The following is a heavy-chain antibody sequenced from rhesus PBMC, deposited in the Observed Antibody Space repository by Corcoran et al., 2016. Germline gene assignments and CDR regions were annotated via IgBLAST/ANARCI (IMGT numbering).Heavy chain of an antibody. CDR3: ASTYSSGWYDAFDF. D-gene: IGHD6-31*01. Sequence: QVQLQQWGEGLVKPSETLSLTCAVYGGSISSNYWSWIRQPPGKGLEWIGRIRSGGSTNYNPSRKSRVTISIDTSKNQFSLKLSSVTAADTAVYYCASTYSSGWYDAFDFWGQGLRVTVSS. CDR2: IRSGGST. J-gene: IGHJ3*01. CDR1: GGSISSNY. V-gene: IGHV4-160*01.